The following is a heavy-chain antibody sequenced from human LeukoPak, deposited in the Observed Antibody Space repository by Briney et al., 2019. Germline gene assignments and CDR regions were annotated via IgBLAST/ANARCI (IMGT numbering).Heavy chain of an antibody. CDR1: GGSISSYY. CDR3: ASERVRDSSGWYY. CDR2: IYYSGST. J-gene: IGHJ4*02. D-gene: IGHD6-19*01. Sequence: SETLSLTCTVSGGSISSYYWSWIRQPPGKGLEWIGYIYYSGSTNYNPSLKSRVTISADTSKNQFSLKLSSVTAADTAVYYCASERVRDSSGWYYWGQGTLVTVSS. V-gene: IGHV4-59*01.